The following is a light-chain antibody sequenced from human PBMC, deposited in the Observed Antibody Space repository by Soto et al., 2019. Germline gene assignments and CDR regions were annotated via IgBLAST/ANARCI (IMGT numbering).Light chain of an antibody. CDR1: RSDGGVDNY. CDR2: EVL. V-gene: IGLV2-14*01. CDR3: SSYTSSSTLV. J-gene: IGLJ2*01. Sequence: QSALTQPASVSGSPGQSITISCTATRSDGGVDNYVSWYQQYPGRAPKLMIYEVLNRPSGVSNRFSGSKSGNTGSLIISGLQAEDEADYYCSSYTSSSTLVFGGGTKVTVL.